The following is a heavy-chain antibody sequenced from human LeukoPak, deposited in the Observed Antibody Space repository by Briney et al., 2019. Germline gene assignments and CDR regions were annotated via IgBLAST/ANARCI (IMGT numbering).Heavy chain of an antibody. CDR3: ARGRTAQPGYNWFDP. D-gene: IGHD1-14*01. J-gene: IGHJ5*02. V-gene: IGHV4-34*01. CDR2: INHSGST. CDR1: GGSFSGYY. Sequence: PSETLSPTCAVYGGSFSGYYWSWIRQPPGKGLEWIGEINHSGSTNYNPSLKSRVTISVDTSKNQFSLKLSSVTAADTAVYYCARGRTAQPGYNWFDPWGQGTLVTVSS.